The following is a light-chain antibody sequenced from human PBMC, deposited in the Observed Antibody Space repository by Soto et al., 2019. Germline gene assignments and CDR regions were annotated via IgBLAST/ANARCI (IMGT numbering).Light chain of an antibody. Sequence: DIQMTQSPSSLSASVGDRVTVTCQASQDISQFLNWYQQKPGNAPKLLIFDASNLEPGVPSRFSGSGSGTHFTFTISSLQPEDIATYYCQQYDDLPYTFGQGTKLEI. V-gene: IGKV1-33*01. CDR2: DAS. CDR1: QDISQF. CDR3: QQYDDLPYT. J-gene: IGKJ2*01.